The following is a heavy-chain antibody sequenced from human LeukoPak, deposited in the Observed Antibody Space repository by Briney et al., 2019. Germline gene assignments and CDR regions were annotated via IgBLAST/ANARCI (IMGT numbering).Heavy chain of an antibody. V-gene: IGHV3-23*01. J-gene: IGHJ4*02. Sequence: GGSLRLSCAASGFTFSSYAMSWVRQAPGKGLEWVSAISGSGGSTYYADSVKGRFTISRDNSKNILYLQMNSLRAEDTALYYCARVGYTDTWYSSPPFDYWGQGTLVTVSS. D-gene: IGHD2-15*01. CDR1: GFTFSSYA. CDR2: ISGSGGST. CDR3: ARVGYTDTWYSSPPFDY.